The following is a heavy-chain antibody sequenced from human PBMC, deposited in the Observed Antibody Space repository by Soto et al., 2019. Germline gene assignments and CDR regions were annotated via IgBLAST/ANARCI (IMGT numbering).Heavy chain of an antibody. CDR2: INHSGST. V-gene: IGHV4-34*01. CDR1: GGSFSGYY. D-gene: IGHD2-21*01. CDR3: ARSLTIQNFDY. J-gene: IGHJ4*02. Sequence: PSXTLSLTCADYGGSFSGYYWSCIRQPPGKGLEWIGEINHSGSTNYNPSLKSRVTISVDTSKNQFSLKLSSVTAADTAVYYCARSLTIQNFDYWGQGTLVTVSS.